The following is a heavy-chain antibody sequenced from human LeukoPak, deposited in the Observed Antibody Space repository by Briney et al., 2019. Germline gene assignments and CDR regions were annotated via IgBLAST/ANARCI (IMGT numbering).Heavy chain of an antibody. Sequence: KPSETPSLTCTVSGGSISSYYWSWIRQPPGKGLEWIGYIYTSGSTNYNPSLKSRVTISVDTSKNQFSLKLSSVTAADTAVYYCARLVYYYYYMDVWGKGTTVTVSS. CDR2: IYTSGST. D-gene: IGHD2-8*02. V-gene: IGHV4-4*09. J-gene: IGHJ6*03. CDR3: ARLVYYYYYMDV. CDR1: GGSISSYY.